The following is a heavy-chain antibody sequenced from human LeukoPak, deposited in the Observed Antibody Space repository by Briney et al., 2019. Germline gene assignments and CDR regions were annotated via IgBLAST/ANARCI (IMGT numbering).Heavy chain of an antibody. CDR2: IRGTGERT. CDR1: GFTFSNDA. Sequence: GGSLRLSCAASGFTFSNDAMTWVRQAPGKGLEWVSSIRGTGERTYYPDSVKGHFTISRDNSKNTLYLQMNSLRAEDTAVYYCATHSTLDPNYYYYMDVWGKGTTVTVSS. D-gene: IGHD3/OR15-3a*01. J-gene: IGHJ6*03. CDR3: ATHSTLDPNYYYYMDV. V-gene: IGHV3-23*01.